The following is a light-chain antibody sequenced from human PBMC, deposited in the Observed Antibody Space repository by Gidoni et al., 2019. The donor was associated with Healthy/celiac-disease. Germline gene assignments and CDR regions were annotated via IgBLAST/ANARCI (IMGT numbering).Light chain of an antibody. CDR2: EVS. J-gene: IGLJ2*01. CDR3: SSYTSSSTLGV. Sequence: QSALTQPASVSGSPGPSITISCTGTSSDVGGYTYVSWYQQHPGKAPKLMIYEVSNRPPGVSNRFSGSKSGNTASLTISGLQAEDEADYYCSSYTSSSTLGVFGGGTKLTVL. V-gene: IGLV2-14*01. CDR1: SSDVGGYTY.